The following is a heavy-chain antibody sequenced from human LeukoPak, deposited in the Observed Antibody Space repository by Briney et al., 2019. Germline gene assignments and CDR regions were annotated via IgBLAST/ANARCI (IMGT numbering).Heavy chain of an antibody. V-gene: IGHV3-21*04. Sequence: GGSLRLSCAASGFTFSSYSMNWVRQAPGKGLEWVSSISSSSSYIYYADSVKGRFTISRDNAKNSLYLQMNSLRAEDTALYYCAKWNHYGDYGGFDYWGQGTLVTVSS. CDR3: AKWNHYGDYGGFDY. D-gene: IGHD4-17*01. CDR1: GFTFSSYS. J-gene: IGHJ4*02. CDR2: ISSSSSYI.